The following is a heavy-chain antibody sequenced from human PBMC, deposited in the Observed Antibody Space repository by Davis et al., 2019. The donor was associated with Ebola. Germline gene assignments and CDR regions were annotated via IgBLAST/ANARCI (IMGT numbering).Heavy chain of an antibody. Sequence: PGGSLRLSCAASGFTFSDYYMSWIRQAPGKGLEWVSYISSSGSTIYYADSVKGRFTISRDNAKNSLYLQMNSLRAEDTAVYYCAKDRRMYFDSGGLIDYWGQGTLVTVSS. CDR2: ISSSGSTI. CDR1: GFTFSDYY. CDR3: AKDRRMYFDSGGLIDY. D-gene: IGHD3-10*01. J-gene: IGHJ4*02. V-gene: IGHV3-11*01.